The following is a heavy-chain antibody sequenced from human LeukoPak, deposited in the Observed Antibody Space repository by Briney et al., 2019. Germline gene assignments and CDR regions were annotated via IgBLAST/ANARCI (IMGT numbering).Heavy chain of an antibody. Sequence: SETLSLTCTVSGGSISSYYWSWIRQPAGKGLEWIGRIYTSGSTNYNASLKSRVSMSVDTSKNQFSLKLSSVTAADTAVFYCARENSGSYREYDYWGQGTLVTVSS. CDR1: GGSISSYY. D-gene: IGHD1-26*01. CDR2: IYTSGST. CDR3: ARENSGSYREYDY. J-gene: IGHJ4*02. V-gene: IGHV4-4*07.